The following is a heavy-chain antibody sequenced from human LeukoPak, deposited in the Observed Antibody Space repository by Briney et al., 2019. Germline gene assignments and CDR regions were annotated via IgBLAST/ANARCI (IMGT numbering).Heavy chain of an antibody. Sequence: GGSVRLSCAASGFTFIRYRMSWVRQAPGKGGEWVSSISISSNYIYSAYSLKCLFTISRHNAKTSLYLEMNSLRAQDTAVYYCARDLQHCSNTNCYPVGDVRYWGQGTMVTVSS. CDR3: ARDLQHCSNTNCYPVGDVRY. CDR1: GFTFIRYR. D-gene: IGHD2-2*01. CDR2: ISISSNYI. J-gene: IGHJ4*02. V-gene: IGHV3-21*01.